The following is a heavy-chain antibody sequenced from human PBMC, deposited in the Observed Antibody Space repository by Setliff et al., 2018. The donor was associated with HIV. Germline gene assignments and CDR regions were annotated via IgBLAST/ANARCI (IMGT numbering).Heavy chain of an antibody. CDR2: INPNSGGT. Sequence: ASVKVSCKASGYTFTGYYMHWVRQAPGQGLEWMGRINPNSGGTNYAQKFQGRVTMTRDTSISTAYMELSRLRSDDTAVYYCARPGFGSSSWKNDAFDIWGQGTMVTVSS. D-gene: IGHD6-13*01. V-gene: IGHV1-2*06. CDR1: GYTFTGYY. J-gene: IGHJ3*02. CDR3: ARPGFGSSSWKNDAFDI.